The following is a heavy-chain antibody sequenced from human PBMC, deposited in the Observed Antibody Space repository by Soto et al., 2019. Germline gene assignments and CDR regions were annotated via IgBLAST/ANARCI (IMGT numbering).Heavy chain of an antibody. V-gene: IGHV4-34*01. CDR3: ARRGTGDHGHDAFDI. CDR1: GGSFSGYY. D-gene: IGHD7-27*01. J-gene: IGHJ3*02. Sequence: SETLSLTCAVYGGSFSGYYWSWIRQPPGKGLEWIGEINHSGSTNYNPSLKSRVPISVDTSKNQFSLKLSSVTAADTAVYYCARRGTGDHGHDAFDIWGQGTMVTVSS. CDR2: INHSGST.